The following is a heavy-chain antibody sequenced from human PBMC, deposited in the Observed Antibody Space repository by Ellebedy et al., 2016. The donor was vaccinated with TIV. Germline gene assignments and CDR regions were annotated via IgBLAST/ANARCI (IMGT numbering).Heavy chain of an antibody. J-gene: IGHJ3*02. Sequence: MPSETLPLTCTVSGGSINNRYWSWIRQVAGKGLEWIGRIYSSGTTNYNPSLNSRVTMSVDTSKNQFSLRLTSVTAADTAIYYCARWFDASDNDAFDIWGQGRVVIVSS. CDR1: GGSINNRY. V-gene: IGHV4-4*07. CDR3: ARWFDASDNDAFDI. CDR2: IYSSGTT. D-gene: IGHD2-2*01.